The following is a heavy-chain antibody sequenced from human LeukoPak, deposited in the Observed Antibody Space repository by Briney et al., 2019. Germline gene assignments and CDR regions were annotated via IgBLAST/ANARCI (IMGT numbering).Heavy chain of an antibody. CDR1: GYTFTGYY. CDR2: INPNSGGT. D-gene: IGHD3-9*01. Sequence: ASVKVSCKASGYTFTGYYMHWVRQAPRQGLEWMGWINPNSGGTNYAQKFQGRVTMTRDTSISTAYMELSRLSSDDTAVYYCARDSNSLRYFDWLSQTYYYYGRDVWGQGTTVTVSS. J-gene: IGHJ6*02. V-gene: IGHV1-2*02. CDR3: ARDSNSLRYFDWLSQTYYYYGRDV.